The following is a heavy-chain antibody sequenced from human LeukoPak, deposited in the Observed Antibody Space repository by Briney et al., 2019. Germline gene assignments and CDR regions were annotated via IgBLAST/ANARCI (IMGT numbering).Heavy chain of an antibody. CDR1: GFTVSSNY. CDR2: ISSSSSTI. CDR3: AKDPDQNWFDP. J-gene: IGHJ5*02. Sequence: HPGGSLRLSCAASGFTVSSNYMSWVRQAPGKGLEWVSYISSSSSTIYYADSVKGRFTISRDNAKNSLYLQMNSLRAEDTAVYYCAKDPDQNWFDPWGQGTLVTVSS. V-gene: IGHV3-48*04.